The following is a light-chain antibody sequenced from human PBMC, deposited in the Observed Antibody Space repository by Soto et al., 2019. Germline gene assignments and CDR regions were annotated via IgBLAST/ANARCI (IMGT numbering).Light chain of an antibody. CDR3: AAWDDNLNGPV. J-gene: IGLJ3*02. CDR1: SSNIGSNT. Sequence: QSVLTQPPSASGTPGQRVSISCSGSSSNIGSNTVNWYQQLPGTAPKLLIYSSNQWPSGVPDRFSGSKSGTSAFLAISGLQSEDESDYYCAAWDDNLNGPVLGGGPKVTVL. CDR2: SSN. V-gene: IGLV1-44*01.